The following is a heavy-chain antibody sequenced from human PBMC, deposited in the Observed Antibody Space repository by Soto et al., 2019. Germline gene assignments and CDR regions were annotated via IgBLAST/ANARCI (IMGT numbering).Heavy chain of an antibody. CDR2: ISGYNGNT. CDR3: AREGPAPYDYDGMDV. Sequence: QVQLVQSRGEVKKPGASVKVSCKTSGYSFTTYGFSWVRQAPGQGLEWMGWISGYNGNTNYAQKFQGRVTMTTDTSTSTAYMELRSMRSDDTAVYYCAREGPAPYDYDGMDVWGQGSTVTVSS. CDR1: GYSFTTYG. J-gene: IGHJ6*02. V-gene: IGHV1-18*01.